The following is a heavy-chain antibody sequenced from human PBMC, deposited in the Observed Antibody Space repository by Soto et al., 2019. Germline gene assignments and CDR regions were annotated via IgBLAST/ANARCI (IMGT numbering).Heavy chain of an antibody. CDR3: AKVRYSYGASYNLGY. J-gene: IGHJ4*02. CDR1: GFTFSSYA. V-gene: IGHV3-23*01. CDR2: ISGSGGST. D-gene: IGHD5-18*01. Sequence: GGSLRLSCAASGFTFSSYAMSWVRQAPGKGLEWVSAISGSGGSTYYADSVKGRFTISRDNSKNTLYLQMNSLRAEDTAVYYCAKVRYSYGASYNLGYWGQGTLVTVSS.